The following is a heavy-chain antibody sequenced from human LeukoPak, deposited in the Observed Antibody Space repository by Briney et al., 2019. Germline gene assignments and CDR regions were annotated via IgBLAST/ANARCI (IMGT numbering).Heavy chain of an antibody. CDR1: GFIFSDHY. Sequence: PGRSLRLSCAASGFIFSDHYMDSGRQAPRKRLEWVGRIRDKPNAYTTEYAASVKGRFTISRDDSKNSLYLQMDSLKTEDTAVYYCARDMGLGVAANYWGQGTLVTVSS. V-gene: IGHV3-72*01. CDR3: ARDMGLGVAANY. J-gene: IGHJ4*02. D-gene: IGHD2-15*01. CDR2: IRDKPNAYTT.